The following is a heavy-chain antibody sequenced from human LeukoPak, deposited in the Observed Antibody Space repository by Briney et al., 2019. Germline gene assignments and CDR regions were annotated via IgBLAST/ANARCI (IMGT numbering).Heavy chain of an antibody. D-gene: IGHD1-1*01. CDR1: GFTFSKYW. CDR3: ARGNAHAFVI. Sequence: GSLRLSCAASGFTFSKYWMHWVRQAPGKRLVWVSRIHSDGSSTTSADSVKGRFTISRDNAENTLYLQMNSLRAEDTAVYFCARGNAHAFVIWGQGTMVTVSS. J-gene: IGHJ3*02. CDR2: IHSDGSST. V-gene: IGHV3-74*01.